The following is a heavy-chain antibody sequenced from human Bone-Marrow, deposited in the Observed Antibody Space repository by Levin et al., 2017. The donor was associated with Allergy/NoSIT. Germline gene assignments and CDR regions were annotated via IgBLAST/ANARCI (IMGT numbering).Heavy chain of an antibody. V-gene: IGHV4-39*01. CDR1: GGSFRSSSYY. CDR2: IYNSEST. Sequence: SQTLSLTCSVSGGSFRSSSYYWGWIRQSPGKGLEWIGSIYNSESTYYNPSLGGRVTMSVDTSENQFSLKLTSVTAADTAVYYCARGGGLVVVVAEYFEYWGQGTLVTVSS. CDR3: ARGGGLVVVVAEYFEY. J-gene: IGHJ4*02. D-gene: IGHD3-22*01.